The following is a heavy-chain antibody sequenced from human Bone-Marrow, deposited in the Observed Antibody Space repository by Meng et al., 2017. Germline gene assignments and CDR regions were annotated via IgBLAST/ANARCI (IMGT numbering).Heavy chain of an antibody. J-gene: IGHJ4*01. Sequence: GQLVESGGAFVKPVGSLRLSCAAAGFTFSTAWMTWVRQAPGKGLEWIGRMKSNVDGGTVDYAAAVKGRFFISRDDSENTFYLQMNSLKTEDTAVYYCSGHVDYWGHGTLVTVSS. CDR1: GFTFSTAW. CDR2: MKSNVDGGTV. CDR3: SGHVDY. V-gene: IGHV3-15*02.